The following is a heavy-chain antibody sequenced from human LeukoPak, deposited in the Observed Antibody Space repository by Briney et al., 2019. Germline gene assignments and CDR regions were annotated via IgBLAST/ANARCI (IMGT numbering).Heavy chain of an antibody. D-gene: IGHD4-17*01. J-gene: IGHJ3*02. V-gene: IGHV4-59*01. Sequence: PSETLSLTCTVSGGSISSYYWSWIRQPPGKGLEWIGYIYYSGSTNYNPSLKSQVTISVDTSKNQFSLKLSSVTAADTAVYYCARGVYGDYGRAFDIWGQGTMVTVSS. CDR3: ARGVYGDYGRAFDI. CDR2: IYYSGST. CDR1: GGSISSYY.